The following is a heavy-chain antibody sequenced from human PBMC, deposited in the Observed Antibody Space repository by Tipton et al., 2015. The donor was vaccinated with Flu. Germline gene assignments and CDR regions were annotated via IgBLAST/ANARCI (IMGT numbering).Heavy chain of an antibody. CDR3: ARDLETYGYRFLGSAY. D-gene: IGHD6-13*01. CDR1: GFTFNSYG. V-gene: IGHV3-33*01. CDR2: IWYDGSHK. J-gene: IGHJ4*02. Sequence: SLRLSCAASGFTFNSYGMQWVRQAPGKGLEWVAVIWYDGSHKYYADSVQGRFTISRDDSKNTLYLQMNSLRAEDTGRYYCARDLETYGYRFLGSAYWGQGTLVTVSS.